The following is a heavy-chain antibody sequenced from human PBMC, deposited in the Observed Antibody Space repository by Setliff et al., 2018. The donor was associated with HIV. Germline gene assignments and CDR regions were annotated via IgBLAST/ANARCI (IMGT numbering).Heavy chain of an antibody. V-gene: IGHV4-61*09. Sequence: SETLSLTCTVSGGSIGSGSYYWNWIRQPAGKGLEWIGHIYTSGKTHYSPSLKSRITISADTSKNQLSLNLSSVTAADTAVYYCARAAYSGTYLWEPATDLWGRGTLVTVSS. D-gene: IGHD1-26*01. J-gene: IGHJ2*01. CDR3: ARAAYSGTYLWEPATDL. CDR2: IYTSGKT. CDR1: GGSIGSGSYY.